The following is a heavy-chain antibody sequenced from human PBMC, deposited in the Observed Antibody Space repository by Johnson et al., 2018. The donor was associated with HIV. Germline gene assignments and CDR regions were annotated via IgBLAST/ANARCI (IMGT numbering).Heavy chain of an antibody. V-gene: IGHV3-30*02. CDR2: IRYDGTNK. CDR3: AKGDYGDYEGSDAFDI. J-gene: IGHJ3*02. CDR1: GFTFSDYG. D-gene: IGHD4-17*01. Sequence: QVQLVESGGGGVQPGRSLRLSCAASGFTFSDYGMHWVRQAPGKGLEWVAFIRYDGTNKYYAGSVKGLFTISRDNSKNMLYLQMNSLRADDTAVYYCAKGDYGDYEGSDAFDIWGQGTMVTVSS.